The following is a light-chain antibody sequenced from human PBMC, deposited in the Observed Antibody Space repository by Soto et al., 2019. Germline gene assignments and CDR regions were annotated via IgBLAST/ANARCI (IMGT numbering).Light chain of an antibody. V-gene: IGLV2-23*01. CDR1: SSDVGSYNL. CDR3: CLYAGSSTPLYV. CDR2: EGS. J-gene: IGLJ1*01. Sequence: QSALTQPASVSGSPGQSITISCTGTSSDVGSYNLVSWYQQHPGKAPKLMIYEGSKRPSGVSNRFSGFKSGNTASLTISGLQAEDEADYYCCLYAGSSTPLYVFGTGTKVTVL.